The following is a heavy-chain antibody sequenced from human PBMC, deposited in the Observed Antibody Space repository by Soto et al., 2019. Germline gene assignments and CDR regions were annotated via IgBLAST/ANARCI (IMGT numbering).Heavy chain of an antibody. J-gene: IGHJ4*02. Sequence: GGSLRLSWAASGFTFSSYGMHWVRQAPGKGLEWVAVISYDGSNKYYADSVKGRFTISRDNSKNTLYLQMNSLRAEDTAVYYCAKDHSGEEYYFDYWGQGTLVTVS. CDR2: ISYDGSNK. CDR3: AKDHSGEEYYFDY. CDR1: GFTFSSYG. V-gene: IGHV3-30*18.